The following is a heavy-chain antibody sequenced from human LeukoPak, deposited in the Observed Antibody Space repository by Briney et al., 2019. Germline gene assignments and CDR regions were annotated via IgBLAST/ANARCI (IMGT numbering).Heavy chain of an antibody. J-gene: IGHJ1*01. V-gene: IGHV4-39*01. CDR3: ARHRGYYDRSGYYFEYFQH. CDR2: IYYSGST. D-gene: IGHD3-22*01. CDR1: GGSISSSSYY. Sequence: SETLSLTCTVSGGSISSSSYYWGWIRQPPGKGLEWIGSIYYSGSTYYNPSLKSRVTISVDTSKNQFSLKLSSVTAADTAVYYCARHRGYYDRSGYYFEYFQHWGQGTLVTVSS.